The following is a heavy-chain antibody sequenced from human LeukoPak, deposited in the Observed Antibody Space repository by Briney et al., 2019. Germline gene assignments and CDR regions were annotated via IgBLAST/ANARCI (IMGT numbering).Heavy chain of an antibody. V-gene: IGHV3-7*03. Sequence: GGSLRLSCTASVFIFSSNGMGWVRQAPWKGLEWVANIKQDGSEKYYVDSVKGRFTISRDNAKNSLYLQMNSLRAEDTAVYYCARDRDWYSFDSWGQGTLVTVSS. CDR3: ARDRDWYSFDS. J-gene: IGHJ4*02. CDR2: IKQDGSEK. CDR1: VFIFSSNG. D-gene: IGHD6-19*01.